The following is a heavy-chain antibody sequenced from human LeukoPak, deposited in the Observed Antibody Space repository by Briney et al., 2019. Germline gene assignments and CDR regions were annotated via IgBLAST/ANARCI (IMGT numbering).Heavy chain of an antibody. Sequence: PSETLSLTCTVSGGSISSYYWSWIRQPPGKGLEWIGYIYYSGSTNYNPSLKSRVTISVDTSKNQFSLKLSSVTAADTAVYYCASHSFEGTGVDWYEDYWGQGTLVTVSS. CDR3: ASHSFEGTGVDWYEDY. CDR1: GGSISSYY. CDR2: IYYSGST. D-gene: IGHD3/OR15-3a*01. J-gene: IGHJ4*02. V-gene: IGHV4-59*01.